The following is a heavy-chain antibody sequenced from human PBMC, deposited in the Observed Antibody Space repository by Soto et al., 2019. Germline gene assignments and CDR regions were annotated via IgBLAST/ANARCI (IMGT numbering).Heavy chain of an antibody. CDR1: GWVISTSSY. Sequence: ETLSFTWALAGWVISTSSYWGWVRQAQGKRREWIGAINHRGDSYYNSSLKSRVTMSVDKSRNQFYLSLTSVTAADTAIYYCTREWGPSYYYDSSGFNPGSWGQGSLFT. CDR2: INHRGDS. CDR3: TREWGPSYYYDSSGFNPGS. D-gene: IGHD3-22*01. J-gene: IGHJ5*02. V-gene: IGHV4-38-2*02.